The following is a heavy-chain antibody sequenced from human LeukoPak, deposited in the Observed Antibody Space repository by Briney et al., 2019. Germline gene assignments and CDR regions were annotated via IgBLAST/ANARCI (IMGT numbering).Heavy chain of an antibody. J-gene: IGHJ6*03. V-gene: IGHV4-59*01. CDR3: ARVNWGSGTPYYYYYMDV. CDR1: GGSISSYY. CDR2: IYYSGST. D-gene: IGHD7-27*01. Sequence: PSETLSLTCTVSGGSISSYYWSWIRQPPGKGLEWIGYIYYSGSTNYNPSLKSQVTISVDTSKNQFSLKLSSVTAADTAVYYCARVNWGSGTPYYYYYMDVWGKGTTVTVSS.